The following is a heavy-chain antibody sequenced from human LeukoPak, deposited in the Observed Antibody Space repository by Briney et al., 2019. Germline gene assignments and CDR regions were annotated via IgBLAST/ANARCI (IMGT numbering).Heavy chain of an antibody. CDR2: INSDGSST. Sequence: GGSLRLSCAASGFTFSSYWMHWVRQAPGKGLVWVSRINSDGSSTSYADSVKGRFTISKDNAKNTLYLQMNSLRAEDTAVYYCARVGWELPYYFDYWGQGTLVTVSS. D-gene: IGHD1-26*01. V-gene: IGHV3-74*01. CDR3: ARVGWELPYYFDY. J-gene: IGHJ4*02. CDR1: GFTFSSYW.